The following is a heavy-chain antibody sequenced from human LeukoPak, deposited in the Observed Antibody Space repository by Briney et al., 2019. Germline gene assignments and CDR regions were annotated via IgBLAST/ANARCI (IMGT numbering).Heavy chain of an antibody. V-gene: IGHV5-51*01. D-gene: IGHD2-8*01. J-gene: IGHJ4*02. CDR2: VFPRDSDT. CDR1: GYTFTSQW. Sequence: GESLKISCKGYGYTFTSQWIGGVGQMPGKGREWMGIVFPRDSDTRYSPSFQGRVTISVDKSINSAYLQWTSLKASDTAIYYCARLNGYIDLWGQGTQVTVSS. CDR3: ARLNGYIDL.